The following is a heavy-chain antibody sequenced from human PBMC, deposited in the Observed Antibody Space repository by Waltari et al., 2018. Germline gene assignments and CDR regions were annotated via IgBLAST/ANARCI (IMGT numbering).Heavy chain of an antibody. CDR2: ISYDRSNT. CDR1: GFTFSSYG. D-gene: IGHD4-17*01. J-gene: IGHJ4*02. CDR3: AKRGDYGDYGVFDY. V-gene: IGHV3-30*18. Sequence: QVQLVESGGGVVQPGRSLRLACAASGFTFSSYGMHWVRQAPGNGLEWVAVISYDRSNTYYADSVKGRFTISRDNSKNTLYLQMNSLRAEDTAVYYCAKRGDYGDYGVFDYWGQGTLVTVSS.